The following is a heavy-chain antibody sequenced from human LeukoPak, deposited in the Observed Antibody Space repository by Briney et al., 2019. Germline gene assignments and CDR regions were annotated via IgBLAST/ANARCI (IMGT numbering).Heavy chain of an antibody. CDR3: ARGYGYYDSSGYLDY. V-gene: IGHV1-18*01. CDR1: GYTFTSYG. J-gene: IGHJ4*02. Sequence: ASVKVSCKASGYTFTSYGISWARQAPGQGLEWMGWISAYNGNTNYAQKLQGRVTMTTDTSTSTAYMELRSLRSDDTAVYYCARGYGYYDSSGYLDYWGQGTLVTVSS. CDR2: ISAYNGNT. D-gene: IGHD3-22*01.